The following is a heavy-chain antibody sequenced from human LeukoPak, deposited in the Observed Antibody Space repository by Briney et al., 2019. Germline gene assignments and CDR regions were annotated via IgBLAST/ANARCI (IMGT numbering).Heavy chain of an antibody. CDR3: ASSEATATPPPYGMDV. V-gene: IGHV4-31*03. J-gene: IGHJ6*02. D-gene: IGHD5-12*01. Sequence: PSQTLSLTCTVSGGSISSGGYYWSWLRQLPGKGLEWIGYIYYGGGTFYNPSLKNRVTISLDTSNNQVSLKLDSVTVADTAVYYCASSEATATPPPYGMDVWGQGTTVTVSS. CDR1: GGSISSGGYY. CDR2: IYYGGGT.